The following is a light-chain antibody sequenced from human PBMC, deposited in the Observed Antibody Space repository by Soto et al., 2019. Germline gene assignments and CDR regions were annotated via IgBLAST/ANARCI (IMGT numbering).Light chain of an antibody. CDR1: SSNIPYQF. V-gene: IGLV1-51*01. Sequence: SVLAKSPSVSAAPGQRVTISCSGSSSNIPYQFVSWYKQFPGMAPTLLIYDNSRRPSGVPDRFSATKSGPSATLDIAGLQTADEAVYYCASWDSDLDGFVFGPGTKLTVL. J-gene: IGLJ1*01. CDR2: DNS. CDR3: ASWDSDLDGFV.